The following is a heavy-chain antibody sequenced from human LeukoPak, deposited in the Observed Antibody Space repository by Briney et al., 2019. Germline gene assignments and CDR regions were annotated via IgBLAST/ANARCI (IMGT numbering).Heavy chain of an antibody. D-gene: IGHD3-22*01. CDR1: GFTFGDYA. CDR3: TRDQDYYDSSGYGAFDI. CDR2: IRSKAYGGTT. J-gene: IGHJ3*02. Sequence: PGGSLRLSCTASGFTFGDYAMSWVRQAPGKGLEWVGFIRSKAYGGTTEYAASVKGRFTISRDDSKSIAYLQMNSLKTEDTAVYYCTRDQDYYDSSGYGAFDIWGQGTMVTVSS. V-gene: IGHV3-49*04.